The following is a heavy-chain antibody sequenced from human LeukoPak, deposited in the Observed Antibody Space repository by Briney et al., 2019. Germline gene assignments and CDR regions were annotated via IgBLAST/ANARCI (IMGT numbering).Heavy chain of an antibody. CDR2: ISSGSSYI. CDR1: GFTFSSYS. V-gene: IGHV3-21*01. D-gene: IGHD3-22*01. J-gene: IGHJ4*02. Sequence: GGSLRLSCAASGFTFSSYSMNWVRQAPGKGLEWVSSISSGSSYIYYADSVKGRFTISRDNAKNSLYLQMNSLRTEDTAVYFCARSQYYYDTSGYYFVDYWGQGTLVTVSS. CDR3: ARSQYYYDTSGYYFVDY.